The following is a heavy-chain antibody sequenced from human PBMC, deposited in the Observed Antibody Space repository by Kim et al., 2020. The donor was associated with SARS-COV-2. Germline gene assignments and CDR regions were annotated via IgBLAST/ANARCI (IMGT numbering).Heavy chain of an antibody. CDR3: AAAYSSYYDMDI. J-gene: IGHJ6*02. CDR2: IKEDGSEK. V-gene: IGHV3-7*01. CDR1: GFTFSSYW. D-gene: IGHD6-13*01. Sequence: GGSLRLSCAASGFTFSSYWMNWVRQAPGKGLEWLANIKEDGSEKYYVDSVKGRFTISRDNAKNSLYMQMNSLRAEDTAVYYCAAAYSSYYDMDIWGQGTTVTVSS.